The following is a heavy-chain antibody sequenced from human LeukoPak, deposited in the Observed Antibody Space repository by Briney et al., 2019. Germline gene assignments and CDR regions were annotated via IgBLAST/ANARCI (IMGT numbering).Heavy chain of an antibody. CDR2: IYTSGST. CDR1: GGSISSYY. Sequence: SETLSLTCTVSGGSISSYYWSWIRQPAGKGLEWIGRIYTSGSTNYNPSLKSRVTMSVDTSKNQFSLKLSSVTAADTAVYYCARGVYDSSVYDAFDIWGQGTMVTVSS. J-gene: IGHJ3*02. CDR3: ARGVYDSSVYDAFDI. D-gene: IGHD3-22*01. V-gene: IGHV4-4*07.